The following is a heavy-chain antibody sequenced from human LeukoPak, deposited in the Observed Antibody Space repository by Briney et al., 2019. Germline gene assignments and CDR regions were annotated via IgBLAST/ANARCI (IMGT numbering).Heavy chain of an antibody. CDR2: IKEDGSEI. D-gene: IGHD3-16*01. CDR3: AKRVYSYPS. CDR1: GFTFSSYW. Sequence: GGSLRLSCAASGFTFSSYWMTWVRQAPGKGLQWVANIKEDGSEIYYVDSVKGRFTISRDNAKNSLYLQMNSLRAEDTALYYCAKRVYSYPSWGQGTLVTVSS. J-gene: IGHJ5*02. V-gene: IGHV3-7*01.